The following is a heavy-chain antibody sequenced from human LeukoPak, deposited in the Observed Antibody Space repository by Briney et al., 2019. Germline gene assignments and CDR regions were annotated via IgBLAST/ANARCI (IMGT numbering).Heavy chain of an antibody. J-gene: IGHJ4*02. CDR2: TYYRSKWYN. V-gene: IGHV6-1*01. Sequence: SQTLSLTCAISGDSVSSNSAAWNWIRQSPSRGLEWLGRTYYRSKWYNDYAVSVTRRITINPDTSKNHFSLQLNSVAPEDTAVYYCARDQGAVAGIDYCGQGTLSPSPQ. CDR1: GDSVSSNSAA. D-gene: IGHD6-19*01. CDR3: ARDQGAVAGIDY.